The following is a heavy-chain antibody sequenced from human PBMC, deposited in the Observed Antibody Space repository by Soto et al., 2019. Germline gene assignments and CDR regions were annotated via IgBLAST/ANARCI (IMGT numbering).Heavy chain of an antibody. J-gene: IGHJ6*02. D-gene: IGHD2-8*01. CDR3: AKHQGYCTNGVCYITPYYYGMDV. Sequence: GGSLRLSCGGYGFTFSNYAMHWVRQAPGKGLEWVAATSYDGTNKYYADPVKGRFTISRDNAKNSLYLQMNSLRAEDTAVYYCAKHQGYCTNGVCYITPYYYGMDVWGQGTTVTVSS. V-gene: IGHV3-30-3*02. CDR1: GFTFSNYA. CDR2: TSYDGTNK.